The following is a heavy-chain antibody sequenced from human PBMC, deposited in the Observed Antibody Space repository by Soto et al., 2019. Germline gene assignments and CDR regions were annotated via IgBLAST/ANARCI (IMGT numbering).Heavy chain of an antibody. CDR3: ARGFGQQASRPVAY. CDR2: INAGNGNT. CDR1: GYTFTSYA. J-gene: IGHJ4*02. V-gene: IGHV1-3*01. Sequence: ASVKVSCKASGYTFTSYAMHWVRQAPGQRLEWMGWINAGNGNTKYSQKFQGRVTITRDTSASTAYMELSSLRSEDTAVYYCARGFGQQASRPVAYWGQGTLVTVSS. D-gene: IGHD6-13*01.